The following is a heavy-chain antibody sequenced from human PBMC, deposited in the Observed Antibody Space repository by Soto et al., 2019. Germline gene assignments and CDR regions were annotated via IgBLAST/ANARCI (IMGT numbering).Heavy chain of an antibody. CDR2: IIPIFGTA. V-gene: IGHV1-69*13. CDR1: VGTLSSYA. Sequence: SVKVACKSPVGTLSSYAISLVRQAPGQGLEWMGGIIPIFGTANYAQKFQGRVTITADESTSTAYMELSRLRSEDTAVYYCERDLRNSGYDYYFDYWGQGTLVTVSS. J-gene: IGHJ4*02. D-gene: IGHD5-12*01. CDR3: ERDLRNSGYDYYFDY.